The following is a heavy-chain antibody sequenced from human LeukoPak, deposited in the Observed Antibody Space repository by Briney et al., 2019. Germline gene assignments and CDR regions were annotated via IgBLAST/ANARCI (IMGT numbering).Heavy chain of an antibody. CDR2: ISYDGSNK. V-gene: IGHV3-30-3*01. CDR3: ARESETYYYDSSGYYSFDY. CDR1: GFTFSSYA. D-gene: IGHD3-22*01. J-gene: IGHJ4*02. Sequence: GGSLRLSCAASGFTFSSYAMHWVRQAPGKGLEWVAVISYDGSNKYYADSVKGRLTISRDSSKNTLYLQMNSLRVEDTAVYYCARESETYYYDSSGYYSFDYWGQGTLVTVSS.